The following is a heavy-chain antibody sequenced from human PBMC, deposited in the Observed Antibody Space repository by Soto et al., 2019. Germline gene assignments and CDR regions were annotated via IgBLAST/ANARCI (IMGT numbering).Heavy chain of an antibody. D-gene: IGHD2-21*02. Sequence: QVQLQESGPGIVKSSGTLSLACTVSGDSIRTSNWWSWVRQTPGKGLEWIGEIYSSGTTNFNPSLKSRVSISVDESRNQFSLNLTSVTAADTAVYFCARAPGVVVGTSILSSRFDPWGQGTLVIVSP. J-gene: IGHJ5*02. CDR1: GDSIRTSNW. CDR2: IYSSGTT. CDR3: ARAPGVVVGTSILSSRFDP. V-gene: IGHV4-4*02.